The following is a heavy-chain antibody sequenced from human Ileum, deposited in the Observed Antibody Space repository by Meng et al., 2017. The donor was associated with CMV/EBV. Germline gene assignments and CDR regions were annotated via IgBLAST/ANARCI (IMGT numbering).Heavy chain of an antibody. D-gene: IGHD3-22*01. V-gene: IGHV6-1*01. CDR1: NSAA. CDR2: TYYRSKWYN. J-gene: IGHJ5*02. Sequence: NSAAWNWLRQSPSRGLEWLGRTYYRSKWYNDYAVSVKSRITINPDTSKNQFSLQLNSVTPEDTAVYYCAREVDYYDSSGYYYWFDPWGQGTLVTVSS. CDR3: AREVDYYDSSGYYYWFDP.